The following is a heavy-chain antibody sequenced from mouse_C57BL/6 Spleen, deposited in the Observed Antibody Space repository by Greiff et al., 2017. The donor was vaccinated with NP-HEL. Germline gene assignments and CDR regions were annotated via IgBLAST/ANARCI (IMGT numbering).Heavy chain of an antibody. V-gene: IGHV3-6*01. Sequence: EVKLQESGPGLVKPSQSLSLTCSVTGYSITSGYYWNWIRQFPGNKLEWMGYISYDGSNNYNPSLKNRISITRDTSKNQFFLKLNSVTTEDTATYYCARDLPYYDYSYYFDYWGQGTTLTVSS. J-gene: IGHJ2*01. D-gene: IGHD2-4*01. CDR2: ISYDGSN. CDR3: ARDLPYYDYSYYFDY. CDR1: GYSITSGYY.